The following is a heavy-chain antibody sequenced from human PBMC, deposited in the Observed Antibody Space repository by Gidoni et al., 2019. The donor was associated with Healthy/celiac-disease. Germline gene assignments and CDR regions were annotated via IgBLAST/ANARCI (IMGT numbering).Heavy chain of an antibody. CDR3: ARDGLTLGYYYDSSGYLNY. D-gene: IGHD3-22*01. CDR2: ISSSSSYI. CDR1: GFTFSGYS. V-gene: IGHV3-21*01. Sequence: EVQLVESGGGLVKPGGSLRLSCAASGFTFSGYSMNWFRQAPGKGLEWVSSISSSSSYIYYADSVKGRFTISRNNAKNSLYLQMNSLRAEDTAVYYCARDGLTLGYYYDSSGYLNYWGQGTLVTVSS. J-gene: IGHJ4*02.